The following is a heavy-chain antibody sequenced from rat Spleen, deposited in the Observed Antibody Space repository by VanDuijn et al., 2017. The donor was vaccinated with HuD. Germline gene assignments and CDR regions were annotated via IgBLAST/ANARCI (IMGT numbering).Heavy chain of an antibody. J-gene: IGHJ4*01. CDR1: GFSLSNYG. Sequence: QVQLKESGPGLVQPSQTLSLTCTVSGFSLSNYGVIWVRQPPGKGLEWMGRVRYNGDTSYNSVLKSRLSISRDTSKNQVFLKMNSLQTDDTGTYYCTTATEGPYVMDAWGQGASVTVSS. D-gene: IGHD1-11*01. V-gene: IGHV2-63*01. CDR3: TTATEGPYVMDA. CDR2: VRYNGDT.